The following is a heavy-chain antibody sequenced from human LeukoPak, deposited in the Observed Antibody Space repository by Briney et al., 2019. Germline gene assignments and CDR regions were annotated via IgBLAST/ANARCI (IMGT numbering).Heavy chain of an antibody. CDR3: ARGGPTVTTPGSGSLDY. CDR1: GFTFSSHR. J-gene: IGHJ4*02. D-gene: IGHD4-17*01. V-gene: IGHV4-34*01. Sequence: GSLRLSCAASGFTFSSHRMSWIRQPPGKGLEWIGEINHSGSTNYNPSLKSRVTISVDTSKNQFSLKLSSVTAADTAVYYCARGGPTVTTPGSGSLDYWGQGTLVTVSS. CDR2: INHSGST.